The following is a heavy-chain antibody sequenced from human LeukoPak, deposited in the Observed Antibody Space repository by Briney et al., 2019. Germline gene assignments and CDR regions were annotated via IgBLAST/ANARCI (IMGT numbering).Heavy chain of an antibody. Sequence: SQTLSLTCTVSGGSISSGSYYWSWIRQPAGKGLGWIGRIYTSGSTNYNPSLKSRVTISVDTSKNQFSLKLSSVTAADTAVYYCARSIVGATTEFDYWGQGTLVTVSS. V-gene: IGHV4-61*02. J-gene: IGHJ4*02. CDR2: IYTSGST. CDR3: ARSIVGATTEFDY. D-gene: IGHD1-26*01. CDR1: GGSISSGSYY.